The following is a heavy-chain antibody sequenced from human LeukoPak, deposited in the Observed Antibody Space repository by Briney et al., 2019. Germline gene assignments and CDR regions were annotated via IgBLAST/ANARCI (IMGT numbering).Heavy chain of an antibody. D-gene: IGHD6-25*01. J-gene: IGHJ4*02. V-gene: IGHV4-59*01. CDR3: ASSRFTSGPDFEY. CDR2: IYYTGGT. Sequence: SETLSLTCTVSGGSISSYYWSWIRQPPGKGLEWIGYIYYTGGTNYNPSLKSRVTISADTSKNQFSLTLNSVTSADTAVYYCASSRFTSGPDFEYWGQGSRVTVSP. CDR1: GGSISSYY.